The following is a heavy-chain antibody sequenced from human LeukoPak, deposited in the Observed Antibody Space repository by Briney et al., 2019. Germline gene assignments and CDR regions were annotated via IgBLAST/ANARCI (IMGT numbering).Heavy chain of an antibody. CDR3: ARSVSGLDY. V-gene: IGHV1-2*02. CDR2: ISPDRGAT. D-gene: IGHD6-19*01. CDR1: GYTFRDYY. Sequence: ASVKVSCKASGYTFRDYYLHWVRQAPGQGLEWMGWISPDRGATNYAQKLQGRVTMTRDTSIRTAYMELSRLTSDDTAVYYCARSVSGLDYWGQGTLVTVSS. J-gene: IGHJ4*02.